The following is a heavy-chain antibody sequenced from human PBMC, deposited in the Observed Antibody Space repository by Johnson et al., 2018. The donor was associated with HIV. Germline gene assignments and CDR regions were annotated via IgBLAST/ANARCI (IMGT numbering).Heavy chain of an antibody. CDR1: GFTFSSYG. Sequence: QVQLVESGGGVVQPGRSLRLSCAASGFTFSSYGMHWVRQAPAKGLEWVAVISYDGSDKYYADSVKGRFTISRDSSKNTHYLQMNSLRTEDTAGYYCPVDTEAFDIWGQGTMVTVSS. D-gene: IGHD1-14*01. V-gene: IGHV3-30*03. J-gene: IGHJ3*02. CDR2: ISYDGSDK. CDR3: PVDTEAFDI.